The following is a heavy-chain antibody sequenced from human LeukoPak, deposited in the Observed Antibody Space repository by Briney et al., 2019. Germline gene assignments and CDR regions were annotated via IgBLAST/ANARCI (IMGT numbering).Heavy chain of an antibody. CDR3: ARDPPAYYDFWSGYRRSPDAFDI. V-gene: IGHV1-69*10. D-gene: IGHD3-3*01. J-gene: IGHJ3*02. Sequence: SLKVSCKASGGTFTSYTISWVRQAPAQGLEWRGRSIPILGIANDAQKFQGRVTVTADKSTSTAYMELSSLRSEDTAVYYCARDPPAYYDFWSGYRRSPDAFDIWGQGTMVTVSS. CDR2: SIPILGIA. CDR1: GGTFTSYT.